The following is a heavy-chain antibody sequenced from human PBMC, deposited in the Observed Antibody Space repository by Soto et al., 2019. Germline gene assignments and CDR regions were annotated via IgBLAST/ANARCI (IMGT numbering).Heavy chain of an antibody. V-gene: IGHV3-30*18. Sequence: GGSLRLSCAASGFTFSSYGMHWVRQAPGKGLEWVAVISYDGSNKYYADSVKGRFTISRDNSKNTLYLQMNSLRAEDTAVYYCAKEGSGYCSSTSCPDGRGYYYYYMDVWGKGTTVTVSS. CDR3: AKEGSGYCSSTSCPDGRGYYYYYMDV. CDR2: ISYDGSNK. D-gene: IGHD2-2*01. J-gene: IGHJ6*03. CDR1: GFTFSSYG.